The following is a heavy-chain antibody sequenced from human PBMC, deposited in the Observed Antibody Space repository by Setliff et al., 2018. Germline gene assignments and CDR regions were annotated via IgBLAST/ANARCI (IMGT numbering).Heavy chain of an antibody. D-gene: IGHD3-16*01. V-gene: IGHV3-23*01. CDR1: GFTFSSYS. J-gene: IGHJ3*02. Sequence: PGGSLRLSCAASGFTFSSYSMNWVRQAPGKGLEWVSAISGSGGSTYYADSVKGRFTISRDNSKNTLYLQMNSLRAEDTAVYYCAKDGGRGDYVWGSRNDAFDIWGQGTMVTVSS. CDR3: AKDGGRGDYVWGSRNDAFDI. CDR2: ISGSGGST.